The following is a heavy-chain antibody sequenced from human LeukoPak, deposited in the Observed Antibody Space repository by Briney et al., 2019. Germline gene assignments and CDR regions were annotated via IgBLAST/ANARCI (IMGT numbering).Heavy chain of an antibody. Sequence: ASVKVSCKASGYTFTSFYMHWVRQAPGQGLEWMGLINPRGGSASSAQKFQGRVTLTRDTSTSTVYMELSSLSSQDTAVYYCARDYHGSGSLTTFDYWGQGTLVIVSS. D-gene: IGHD3-10*01. CDR3: ARDYHGSGSLTTFDY. V-gene: IGHV1-46*01. CDR1: GYTFTSFY. J-gene: IGHJ4*02. CDR2: INPRGGSA.